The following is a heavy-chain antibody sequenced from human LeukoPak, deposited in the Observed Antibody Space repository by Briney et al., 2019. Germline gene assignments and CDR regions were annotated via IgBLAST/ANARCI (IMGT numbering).Heavy chain of an antibody. V-gene: IGHV4-59*01. CDR3: ARVSSGHFDY. Sequence: SETLSLTCTVSGGSISSYYWSWIRQPPGKGLEWIGYIYYTGGTNYNPSLKSRVTISIDTSKNQFSLKLSSVTAADTAVYYCARVSSGHFDYWGQGTLVTVSS. CDR1: GGSISSYY. CDR2: IYYTGGT. J-gene: IGHJ4*02. D-gene: IGHD6-19*01.